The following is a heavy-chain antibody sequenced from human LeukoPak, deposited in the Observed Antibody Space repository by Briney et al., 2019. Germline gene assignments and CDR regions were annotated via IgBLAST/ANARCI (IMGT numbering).Heavy chain of an antibody. J-gene: IGHJ4*02. CDR3: ARGGVGLRYFDWLLPFDY. CDR2: INPNSGGT. D-gene: IGHD3-9*01. CDR1: GYTFTGYY. V-gene: IGHV1-2*02. Sequence: GASVKVSCKASGYTFTGYYMHWVRQAPGQGLEWMGWINPNSGGTNYAQKFQGRVTMTRDTSISTAYMELSRLRSADTAVYYCARGGVGLRYFDWLLPFDYWGQGTLVTVSS.